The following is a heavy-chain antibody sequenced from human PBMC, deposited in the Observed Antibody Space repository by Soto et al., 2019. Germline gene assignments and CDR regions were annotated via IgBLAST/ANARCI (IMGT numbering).Heavy chain of an antibody. CDR3: ARAGRYCTNGVCYSGYYYYGMDV. CDR1: GYTFTSYD. Sequence: QVQLVQSGAEVKKPGASVKVSCKASGYTFTSYDINWVRQATGQGLEWLGWMNPNSGNTGYAQKFQGRVTMTRNTSISTAYMERSSLRSEDTAVYYCARAGRYCTNGVCYSGYYYYGMDVWGQGTTVPVSS. J-gene: IGHJ6*02. V-gene: IGHV1-8*01. D-gene: IGHD2-8*01. CDR2: MNPNSGNT.